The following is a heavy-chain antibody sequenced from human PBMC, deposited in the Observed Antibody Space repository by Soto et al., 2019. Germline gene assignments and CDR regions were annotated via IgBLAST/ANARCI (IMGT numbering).Heavy chain of an antibody. CDR1: GGSVSSGSYY. J-gene: IGHJ4*02. Sequence: SETLSLTCAVSGGSVSSGSYYWSWIRQPPGKGLEWIGYIYYSGSTNYNPSLKSRVTISVDTSKNQFSLKLSSVTAADTAVYYCARDLSYGSFDYWGQGTLVTVSS. D-gene: IGHD3-10*01. CDR2: IYYSGST. CDR3: ARDLSYGSFDY. V-gene: IGHV4-61*01.